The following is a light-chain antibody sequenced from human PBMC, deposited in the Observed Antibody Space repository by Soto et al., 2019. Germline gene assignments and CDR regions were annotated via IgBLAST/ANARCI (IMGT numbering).Light chain of an antibody. CDR2: GAS. CDR1: QSVSSN. Sequence: EIVMTQSPATLSVSPGERATLSCRASQSVSSNLAWYQQKPGQAPRLLIYGASTRATGIQARFRGSGSGTEFNLTISSLQSEDFAVYYCQQYNNWPRTFGQGTKVEIK. CDR3: QQYNNWPRT. V-gene: IGKV3-15*01. J-gene: IGKJ1*01.